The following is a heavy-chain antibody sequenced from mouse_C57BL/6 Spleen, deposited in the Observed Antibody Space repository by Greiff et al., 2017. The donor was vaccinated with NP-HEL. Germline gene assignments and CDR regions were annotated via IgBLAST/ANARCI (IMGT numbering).Heavy chain of an antibody. Sequence: EVNVVESGGGLVKPGGSLKLSCAASGFTFSSYTMSWVRQTPEKRLEWVATISGGGGNTYSPDNAKNTLYLQMSSLRSEDTALYYCARGLGQYFDVWGTGTTVTVSS. CDR3: ARGLGQYFDV. D-gene: IGHD4-1*01. CDR2: ISGGGGNT. J-gene: IGHJ1*03. V-gene: IGHV5-9*01. CDR1: GFTFSSYT.